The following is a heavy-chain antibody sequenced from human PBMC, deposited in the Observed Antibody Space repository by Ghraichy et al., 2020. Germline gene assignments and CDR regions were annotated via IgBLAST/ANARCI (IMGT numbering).Heavy chain of an antibody. Sequence: SETLSLTCAVYGGSFSGYYWSWIRQPPGKGLEWIGEINHSRSTNYNPSLKSRVTISVDTSKNQFSLKLSSVTAADTAVYYCAIGPPLSSWYVYWGQGTLVTVSS. CDR3: AIGPPLSSWYVY. CDR2: INHSRST. V-gene: IGHV4-34*01. J-gene: IGHJ4*02. CDR1: GGSFSGYY. D-gene: IGHD6-13*01.